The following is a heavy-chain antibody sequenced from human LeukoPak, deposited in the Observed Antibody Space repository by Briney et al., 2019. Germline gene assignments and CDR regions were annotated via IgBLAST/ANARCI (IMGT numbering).Heavy chain of an antibody. CDR1: GFTFSSYS. V-gene: IGHV3-21*01. CDR3: ARDRYGDYLFDY. J-gene: IGHJ4*02. Sequence: GGSLRLSCAASGFTFSSYSMNRVRQAPGKGLEWVSSISSSSSYIYYADSVKGRFTISRDNAKNSLYLQMNSLRAEDTAVYYCARDRYGDYLFDYWGQGTLVTVSS. D-gene: IGHD4-17*01. CDR2: ISSSSSYI.